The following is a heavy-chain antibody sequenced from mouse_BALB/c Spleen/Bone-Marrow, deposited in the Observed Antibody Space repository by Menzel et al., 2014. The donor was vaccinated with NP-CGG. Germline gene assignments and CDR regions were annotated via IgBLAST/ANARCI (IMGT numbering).Heavy chain of an antibody. Sequence: EVQLVESGGGLVKPGGSLKLSCAASGFTFSSYAMSWVRQTPEKRLEWVATISSGGSYTYYPDSVKGRFTISRDNAKNTLYLQKRTLRAQDTATYFCARQREVRPYISALGTRGHGTP. J-gene: IGHJ4*01. V-gene: IGHV5-9-3*01. CDR3: ARQREVRPYISALGT. D-gene: IGHD6-2*01. CDR2: ISSGGSYT. CDR1: GFTFSSYA.